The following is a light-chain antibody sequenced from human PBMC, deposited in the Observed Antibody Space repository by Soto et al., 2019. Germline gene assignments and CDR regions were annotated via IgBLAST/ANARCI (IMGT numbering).Light chain of an antibody. CDR3: SSYTSSSTRV. J-gene: IGLJ7*01. Sequence: QSALTQPASVSGSPGQSITISCTGSSSDVGVYNYVSWYLHHPGKAPKLIIYDVSNRPSGVSNRFSGSKSGNTASLTISGLQAEDEADYYCSSYTSSSTRVFGGGTQLTVL. CDR1: SSDVGVYNY. V-gene: IGLV2-14*03. CDR2: DVS.